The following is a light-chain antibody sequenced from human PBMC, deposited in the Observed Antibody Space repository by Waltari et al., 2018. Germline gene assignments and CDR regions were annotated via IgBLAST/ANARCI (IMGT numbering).Light chain of an antibody. Sequence: DIVMTQSPLSLPVTPGEPASIACRSSQLLLHSNGYNYLDWYLQKPGQSPQLLIYLGSNRASGVPDRFSGSGSGTDFTLKISRVEAEDVGVYYCMQALQTPPYTFGQGTKLEIK. V-gene: IGKV2-28*01. CDR1: QLLLHSNGYNY. CDR2: LGS. CDR3: MQALQTPPYT. J-gene: IGKJ2*01.